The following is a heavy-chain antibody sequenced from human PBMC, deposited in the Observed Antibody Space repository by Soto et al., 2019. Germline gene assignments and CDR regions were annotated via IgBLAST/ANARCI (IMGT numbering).Heavy chain of an antibody. Sequence: QVQLQESGPGLVKPSGTLSLTCAVSGGSISSSNWWSWVRQPPGKGLEWIGEIYHSGSTYYNPSPTSRGPXSXDXXTNRFSLKLSSVTAADTAVYYCASVWTTATNWFDPWGQGTLVTVSS. CDR2: IYHSGST. J-gene: IGHJ5*02. V-gene: IGHV4-4*02. CDR1: GGSISSSNW. D-gene: IGHD4-17*01. CDR3: ASVWTTATNWFDP.